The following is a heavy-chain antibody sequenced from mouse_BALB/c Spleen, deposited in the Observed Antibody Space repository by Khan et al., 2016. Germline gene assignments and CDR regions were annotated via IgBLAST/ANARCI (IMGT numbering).Heavy chain of an antibody. V-gene: IGHV3-1*02. Sequence: EVQLQESGPDLVKPSQSLSLTCTVTGYSITSGYNWHWIRQFPGNKLEWMGYIYYSGDTNYNPSLKSRISITRDTSKNQFFLQLSSVTTEDTATXYCASYSNGSSSIYWGQGTTLTVSS. CDR1: GYSITSGYN. CDR2: IYYSGDT. CDR3: ASYSNGSSSIY. D-gene: IGHD1-1*01. J-gene: IGHJ2*01.